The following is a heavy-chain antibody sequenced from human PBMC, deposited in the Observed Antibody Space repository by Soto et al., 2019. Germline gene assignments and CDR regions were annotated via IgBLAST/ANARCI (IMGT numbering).Heavy chain of an antibody. CDR1: GFTFSSYT. D-gene: IGHD1-26*01. CDR3: ASPAGGSYLRY. J-gene: IGHJ4*02. V-gene: IGHV3-21*01. Sequence: EVQLVESGGGLVKPGGSLRLSCSASGFTFSSYTLKWIRQAPGRGLEWVSSISRSGDYIYYADSVKGRFTISRDNADNSLYLQMNSLRAEDTAVYYCASPAGGSYLRYWGQGTLVTVSS. CDR2: ISRSGDYI.